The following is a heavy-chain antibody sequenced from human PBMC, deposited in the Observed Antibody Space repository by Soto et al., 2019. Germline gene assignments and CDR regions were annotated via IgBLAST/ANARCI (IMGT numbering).Heavy chain of an antibody. Sequence: GGSLRLSCAASGFTFSSYAMHWVRQAPGKGLEWVAVISYDGSNKYYADSVKGRFTISRDNSKNTLYLQMNSLRAEDTAVYYCARDSNYYGSGDFDYWGQGTLVTVSS. CDR3: ARDSNYYGSGDFDY. CDR2: ISYDGSNK. J-gene: IGHJ4*02. D-gene: IGHD3-10*01. V-gene: IGHV3-30-3*01. CDR1: GFTFSSYA.